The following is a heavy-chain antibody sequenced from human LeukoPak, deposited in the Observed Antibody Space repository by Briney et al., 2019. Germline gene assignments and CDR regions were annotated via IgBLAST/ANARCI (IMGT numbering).Heavy chain of an antibody. V-gene: IGHV4-59*08. J-gene: IGHJ4*02. D-gene: IGHD1-26*01. CDR1: GGSISSYY. CDR3: ARLSRGSYYYFDY. Sequence: SETLSLTCTVSGGSISSYYWSWIRQPPGKGLEWIGYIYYSGSTNYNPFLKSQVTISVDTSKNQFSLKLSSVTAADTAVYYCARLSRGSYYYFDYWGQGTLVTVSS. CDR2: IYYSGST.